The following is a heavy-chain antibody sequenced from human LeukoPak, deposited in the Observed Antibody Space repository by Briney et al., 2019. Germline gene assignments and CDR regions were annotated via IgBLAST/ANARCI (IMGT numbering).Heavy chain of an antibody. CDR3: ARVCGGDCYSTNDAFDI. Sequence: SETLSLTCSVSGGSISSYYWSWIRQPPGKRLEWIGHIYHSGSTNYNPSLKSRVTISIDTSKNQLSLRLSSVTAADTAVYYCARVCGGDCYSTNDAFDIWGQGTMVTVSS. J-gene: IGHJ3*02. CDR2: IYHSGST. D-gene: IGHD2-21*02. V-gene: IGHV4-59*01. CDR1: GGSISSYY.